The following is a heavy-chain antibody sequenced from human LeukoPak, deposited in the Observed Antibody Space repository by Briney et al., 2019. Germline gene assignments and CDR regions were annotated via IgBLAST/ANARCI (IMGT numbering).Heavy chain of an antibody. Sequence: PGRSLRLSCAASGFTFSSYGMHWVRQAPGKGLEWVAVISYDGSNKYYADSVKGRFTISRDNSKNTLYLQMNSLRAEDTAVYYCARGETGSSGYDWVYWGQGTPVTVSS. J-gene: IGHJ4*02. CDR2: ISYDGSNK. CDR3: ARGETGSSGYDWVY. CDR1: GFTFSSYG. D-gene: IGHD5-12*01. V-gene: IGHV3-30*03.